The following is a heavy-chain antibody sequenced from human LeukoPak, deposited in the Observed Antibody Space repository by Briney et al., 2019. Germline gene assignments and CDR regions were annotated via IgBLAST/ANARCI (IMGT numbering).Heavy chain of an antibody. D-gene: IGHD4-11*01. Sequence: GRSLRLSCAASGFTFSSYAMHWVRQAPGKGLEWVAVISYDGSNKYYADSVKGRFTISRDNSKNTLYLQMNSLRAEDTAVYYCTFPSTVTTRVPVSYFDYWGQGTLVTVSS. V-gene: IGHV3-30-3*01. J-gene: IGHJ4*02. CDR2: ISYDGSNK. CDR3: TFPSTVTTRVPVSYFDY. CDR1: GFTFSSYA.